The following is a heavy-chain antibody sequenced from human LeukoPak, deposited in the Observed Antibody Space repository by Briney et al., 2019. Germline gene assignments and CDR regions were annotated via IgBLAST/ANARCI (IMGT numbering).Heavy chain of an antibody. CDR1: GGSISSHY. D-gene: IGHD1-7*01. Sequence: ETLSLTCTVSGGSISSHYWSWIRQPPGKGLEWIGYIYYSGSTNYNPSLKSRVTISVDTSKNQFSLKLSSVTAADTAVYYCARSMYNWNYRGWFDPWGQGTLVTVSS. CDR3: ARSMYNWNYRGWFDP. V-gene: IGHV4-59*11. CDR2: IYYSGST. J-gene: IGHJ5*02.